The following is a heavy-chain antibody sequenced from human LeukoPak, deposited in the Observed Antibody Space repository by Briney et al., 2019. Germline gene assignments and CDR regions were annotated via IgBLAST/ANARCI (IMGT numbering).Heavy chain of an antibody. J-gene: IGHJ4*02. Sequence: GGSLRLSCAASGFTFDDYAMHWVRQAPGKGLEWVSGISWNSGSIGYADSVKGRFTISRDNAKNSLYLQMNSLRAEDTALYYCAKSKYSSGWYPYYFDYWGQGTLVTVSS. V-gene: IGHV3-9*01. D-gene: IGHD6-19*01. CDR2: ISWNSGSI. CDR1: GFTFDDYA. CDR3: AKSKYSSGWYPYYFDY.